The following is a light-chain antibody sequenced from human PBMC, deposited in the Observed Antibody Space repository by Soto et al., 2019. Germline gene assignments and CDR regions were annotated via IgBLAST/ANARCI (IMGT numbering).Light chain of an antibody. CDR2: DAS. Sequence: EIVLTQSPATLSLSPGERVTLSCRASQSVSTYLAWYQQKPGQAPRLLIYDASNRATGIPARFSGSGSGTDFTLTISSLEPEDFAVYYCQQRTNWWTFGQGTKVEIK. CDR3: QQRTNWWT. J-gene: IGKJ1*01. V-gene: IGKV3-11*01. CDR1: QSVSTY.